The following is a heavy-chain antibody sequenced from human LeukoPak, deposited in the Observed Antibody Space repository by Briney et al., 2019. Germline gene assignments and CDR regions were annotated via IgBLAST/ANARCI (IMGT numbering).Heavy chain of an antibody. CDR2: IYYSGST. D-gene: IGHD3-22*01. Sequence: SETLSLTCTVSGGSISSYYWSWIRQPPGKGLEWIGYIYYSGSTNYNPSLKSRVTISVDTSKNQFSLKLSSVIAADTAVYYCARDRYDSSGYYSDYWGQGTLVTVSS. V-gene: IGHV4-59*01. CDR1: GGSISSYY. J-gene: IGHJ4*02. CDR3: ARDRYDSSGYYSDY.